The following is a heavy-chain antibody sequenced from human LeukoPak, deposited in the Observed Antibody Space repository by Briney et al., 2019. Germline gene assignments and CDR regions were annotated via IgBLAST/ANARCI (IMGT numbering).Heavy chain of an antibody. CDR1: GFTFSSYA. J-gene: IGHJ6*02. D-gene: IGHD3-3*01. CDR3: ARDLRRVRRFLEWTPNYYYGMDV. V-gene: IGHV3-30*04. CDR2: ISYDGSNK. Sequence: GRSLRLSCAASGFTFSSYAMHWVRQAPGKGLEWVAVISYDGSNKYYADSVKGRFTISRDNSENTLYLQMNSLRAEDTAVYYCARDLRRVRRFLEWTPNYYYGMDVWGQGTTVTVSS.